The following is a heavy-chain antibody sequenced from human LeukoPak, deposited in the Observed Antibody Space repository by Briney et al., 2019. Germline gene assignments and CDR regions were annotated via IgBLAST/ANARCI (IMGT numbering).Heavy chain of an antibody. Sequence: PGGSLRLSCAASGFTFSSYSMNWVRQAPGKGLEWVSYITRSGSARYYADSVKGRFTSSRDNSKNTLYLQMNSLRAEDTAVYYCARMYSSTLYYYYYGMDVWGQGTTVTVSS. J-gene: IGHJ6*02. V-gene: IGHV3-48*01. CDR2: ITRSGSAR. D-gene: IGHD6-19*01. CDR1: GFTFSSYS. CDR3: ARMYSSTLYYYYYGMDV.